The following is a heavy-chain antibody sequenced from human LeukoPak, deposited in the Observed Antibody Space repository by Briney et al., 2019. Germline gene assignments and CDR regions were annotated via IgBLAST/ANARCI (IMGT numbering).Heavy chain of an antibody. CDR1: GGTFSSYA. CDR2: IIPILGIA. Sequence: WASVKVSCKASGGTFSSYAISWVRQAPGQGLEWMGRIIPILGIANYAQKFQGRVTITADKSTSTAYMELSSLRSEDTAVYYCATDRTNYYDTSTYLLFDYWGQGTLVTVSS. J-gene: IGHJ4*02. V-gene: IGHV1-69*04. CDR3: ATDRTNYYDTSTYLLFDY. D-gene: IGHD3-22*01.